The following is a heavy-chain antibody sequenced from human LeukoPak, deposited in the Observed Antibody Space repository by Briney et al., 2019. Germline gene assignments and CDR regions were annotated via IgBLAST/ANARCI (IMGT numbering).Heavy chain of an antibody. CDR1: GGSIRRYY. J-gene: IGHJ4*02. V-gene: IGHV4-59*01. D-gene: IGHD3-16*01. CDR2: INYSGRT. CDR3: ARESGGSYYDY. Sequence: PSETLSLTCTVSGGSIRRYYWSCIRQPPGKGLEWIGYINYSGRTNYNPSPKSGVTISVDTSKNQVPLKLSAVTAANTAVYYGARESGGSYYDYWGQGTRVTVSS.